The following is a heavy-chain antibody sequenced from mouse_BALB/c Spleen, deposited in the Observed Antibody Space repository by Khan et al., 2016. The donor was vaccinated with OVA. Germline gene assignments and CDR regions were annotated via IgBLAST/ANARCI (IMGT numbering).Heavy chain of an antibody. CDR1: GYSITSDYA. D-gene: IGHD1-1*01. J-gene: IGHJ1*01. CDR2: INYSGRT. Sequence: EVQLQESGPGLVKPSQSLYLTCTVTGYSITSDYAWNWIRQFPGNKLEWMGYINYSGRTSYIPSLKSRISIPRDTSTNQFFLQLNSVTTEDTATEYCAYGSSYWYVDVWGAGTTVTVSS. V-gene: IGHV3-2*02. CDR3: AYGSSYWYVDV.